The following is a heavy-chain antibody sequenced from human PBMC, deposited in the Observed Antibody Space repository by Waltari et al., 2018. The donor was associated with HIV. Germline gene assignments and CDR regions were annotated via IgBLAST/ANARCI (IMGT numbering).Heavy chain of an antibody. CDR1: GYTFTSYD. CDR3: ERQWELPPYYYYGMDV. CDR2: MNPNSGNT. D-gene: IGHD1-26*01. Sequence: QVQLVQSGAEVKKPGASVKVSCKASGYTFTSYDINWVRQATGKGIEWMGWMNPNSGNTGYAQKFQGRVTMTRNTSISTAYMELSSLRSEDTAVYYCERQWELPPYYYYGMDVWGQGTTVTVSS. J-gene: IGHJ6*02. V-gene: IGHV1-8*01.